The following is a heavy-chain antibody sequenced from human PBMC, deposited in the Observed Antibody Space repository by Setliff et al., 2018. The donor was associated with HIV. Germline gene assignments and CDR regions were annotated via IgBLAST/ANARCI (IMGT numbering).Heavy chain of an antibody. CDR1: GGSISSSNW. CDR2: IYHSGST. V-gene: IGHV4-4*02. CDR3: ARDHGGSGYFSIGGFDY. J-gene: IGHJ4*02. Sequence: SETLSLTCAVSGGSISSSNWWSWVRQPPGKGLEWIGEIYHSGSTNYNPSLKSRVTISVDKSKNQFSLKLNSVTAADTAVYYCARDHGGSGYFSIGGFDYWGQGTLVTVSS. D-gene: IGHD3-22*01.